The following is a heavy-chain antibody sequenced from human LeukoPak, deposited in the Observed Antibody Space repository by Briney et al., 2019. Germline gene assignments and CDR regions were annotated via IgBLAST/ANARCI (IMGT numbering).Heavy chain of an antibody. V-gene: IGHV1-8*01. D-gene: IGHD5-12*01. J-gene: IGHJ5*02. CDR2: MNPNSGNT. CDR3: ARVATISRMRNNWFDP. CDR1: GYTFTSYD. Sequence: ASVKVSCKASGYTFTSYDINWVRQATGQGLEWMGWMNPNSGNTGYAQKFQGRVTMTRNISISTVYMELNSLRSEDTAVYYCARVATISRMRNNWFDPWGQGTLVTVSS.